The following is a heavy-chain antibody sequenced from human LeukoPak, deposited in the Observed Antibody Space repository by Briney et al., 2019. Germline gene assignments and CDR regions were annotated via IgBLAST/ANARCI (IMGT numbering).Heavy chain of an antibody. CDR2: ITYSGST. Sequence: PSETLSLTCTVSGGSITSATYYWGWIRQPPGKGLEWIGSITYSGSTYYNPSLKSRVTISVDRSKNQFSLRLSSVTAADTAVYYCARLTEIEPSDYWGQGILVTVSS. CDR1: GGSITSATYY. V-gene: IGHV4-39*01. CDR3: ARLTEIEPSDY. J-gene: IGHJ4*02. D-gene: IGHD2-2*01.